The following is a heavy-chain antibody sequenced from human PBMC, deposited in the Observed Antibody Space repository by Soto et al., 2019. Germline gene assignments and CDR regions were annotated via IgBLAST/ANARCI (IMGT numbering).Heavy chain of an antibody. V-gene: IGHV4-4*02. CDR2: MFHSGGA. CDR3: ETGNVDSMLEY. CDR1: DGSISTYDW. D-gene: IGHD3-3*01. Sequence: QVQLHESGPGLVKPSETLSLTCVVSDGSISTYDWWTWVRQPPGEGLEWIGKMFHSGGADYSPSLKSRVTISADSSKNHFSLRLTAVTAADTAVYYCETGNVDSMLEYWGQGTQVAVSA. J-gene: IGHJ4*02.